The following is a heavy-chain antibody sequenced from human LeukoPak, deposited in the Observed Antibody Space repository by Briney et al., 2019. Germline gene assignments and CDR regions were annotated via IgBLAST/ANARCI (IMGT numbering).Heavy chain of an antibody. CDR3: ARLSLRYSSSWLDY. Sequence: GESLKISCQGSGYRFTNHWIAWVRQIPGKGLEWMGIIHPGDSDTRYSPSFQGQVTISADKSISTAYLQWSSLKASDTAMYYCARLSLRYSSSWLDYWGQGTLVTVSS. J-gene: IGHJ4*02. CDR1: GYRFTNHW. D-gene: IGHD6-13*01. V-gene: IGHV5-51*01. CDR2: IHPGDSDT.